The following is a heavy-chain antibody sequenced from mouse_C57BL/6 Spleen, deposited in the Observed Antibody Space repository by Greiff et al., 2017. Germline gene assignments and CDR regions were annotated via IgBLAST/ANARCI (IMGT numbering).Heavy chain of an antibody. Sequence: VQLQQSGAELVKPGASVKLSCKASGYTFTSYWMHWVKQRPGQGLEWIGMIHPNSGSTNYNEKFKSKATLTVDKSSSTAYMQLSSLTSEDSAVYYCARGGGSSSWFAYWGQGTLVTVSA. CDR2: IHPNSGST. CDR1: GYTFTSYW. CDR3: ARGGGSSSWFAY. D-gene: IGHD1-1*01. J-gene: IGHJ3*01. V-gene: IGHV1-64*01.